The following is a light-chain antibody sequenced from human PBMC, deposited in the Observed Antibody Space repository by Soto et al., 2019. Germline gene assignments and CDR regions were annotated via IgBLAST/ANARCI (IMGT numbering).Light chain of an antibody. V-gene: IGLV2-14*01. Sequence: QSVLTQPASVSGSPGQSITISCTGTSSDVGHYNYVSWYQHHPGKTPKLMIYEVSNRPSGVSNRFSGSKSGNMASLTISGLQAGDEADYYCCSYTSSNTFVFGSGTKVTVL. CDR3: CSYTSSNTFV. CDR2: EVS. CDR1: SSDVGHYNY. J-gene: IGLJ1*01.